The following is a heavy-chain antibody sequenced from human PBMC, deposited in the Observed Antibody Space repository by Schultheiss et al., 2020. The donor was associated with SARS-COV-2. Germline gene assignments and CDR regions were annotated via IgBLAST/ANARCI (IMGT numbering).Heavy chain of an antibody. CDR3: ARERPYCGGDCKAPGAFDI. D-gene: IGHD2-21*02. CDR1: GGSFSGYY. Sequence: SETLSLTCAVYGGSFSGYYWSWIRQPPGKGLEWIGRIYTSGSTNYNPSLKSRVTISVDTSKNQFSLKLSSVTAADTAVYYCARERPYCGGDCKAPGAFDIWGQGTLVTVSS. CDR2: IYTSGST. J-gene: IGHJ3*02. V-gene: IGHV4-59*10.